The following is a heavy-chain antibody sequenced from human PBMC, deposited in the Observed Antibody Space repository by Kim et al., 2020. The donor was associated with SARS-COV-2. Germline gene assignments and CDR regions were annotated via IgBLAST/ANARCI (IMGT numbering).Heavy chain of an antibody. D-gene: IGHD3-9*01. Sequence: GGSLRLSCSASGFTFNNYAMSWVRQAPGKGLEYVSVISFNGGSTYYADSVRGRFTISRDDSKNTLYLQMSSLRAEDTAVYYCVKRKAGRYEFDCWGQGTLVTVSS. CDR3: VKRKAGRYEFDC. J-gene: IGHJ4*02. CDR1: GFTFNNYA. CDR2: ISFNGGST. V-gene: IGHV3-64D*06.